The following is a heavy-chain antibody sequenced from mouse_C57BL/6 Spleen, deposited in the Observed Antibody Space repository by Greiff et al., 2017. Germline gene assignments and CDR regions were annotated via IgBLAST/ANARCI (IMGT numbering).Heavy chain of an antibody. CDR3: ARDGDLRGDY. CDR1: GYSITSGYY. Sequence: EVKLVESGPGLVKPSQSLSLTCSVTGYSITSGYYWNWIQQFPGNQLEWMGYKSDDGSNNYNPSLKNRVSITPDTSKNQFFLKLNSVTTEDTAVYYCARDGDLRGDYWGQGTTLTVSS. V-gene: IGHV3-6*01. D-gene: IGHD1-1*01. CDR2: KSDDGSN. J-gene: IGHJ2*01.